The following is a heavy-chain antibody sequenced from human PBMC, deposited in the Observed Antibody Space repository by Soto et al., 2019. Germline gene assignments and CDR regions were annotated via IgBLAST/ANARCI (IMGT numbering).Heavy chain of an antibody. D-gene: IGHD3-9*01. CDR3: ARDYDIWGEDGFDP. J-gene: IGHJ5*02. Sequence: QVQLVQSGGEMKKPGASVKVSCKASGYTFTNFGISWVRQAPGQGPEWGGWISAYNDERNYAQKFRGRVIMTTDTSTSTAYMELRTLTSDDTAVYYCARDYDIWGEDGFDPWGQGTLVTVSS. CDR2: ISAYNDER. CDR1: GYTFTNFG. V-gene: IGHV1-18*01.